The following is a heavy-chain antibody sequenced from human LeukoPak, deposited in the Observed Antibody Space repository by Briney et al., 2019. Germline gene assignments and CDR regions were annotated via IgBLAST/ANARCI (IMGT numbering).Heavy chain of an antibody. CDR2: INHSGST. V-gene: IGHV4-34*01. CDR3: AGRRSSSSGSYYRRHAFDI. J-gene: IGHJ3*02. Sequence: SETLSLTCAVYGGSFSGYYWSWIRQPPGKGLEWIGEINHSGSTNYNPSLKSRVTISVDTSKNQFSLKLSSVTAADTAVYYCAGRRSSSSGSYYRRHAFDIWGQGTMVTVSS. CDR1: GGSFSGYY. D-gene: IGHD1-26*01.